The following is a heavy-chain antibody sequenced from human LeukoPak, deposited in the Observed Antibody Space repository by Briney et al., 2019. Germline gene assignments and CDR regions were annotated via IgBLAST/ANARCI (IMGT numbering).Heavy chain of an antibody. CDR1: GFIFGAYE. CDR2: IGSSGTTT. Sequence: GGSLRLSCAASGFIFGAYEVNWVRQAPGKGLEWLSYIGSSGTTTYYADSVKGRFTTSRDNAKNSFYLQMNSLTAEDTATYYCAREGEKSGFDIWGQGTMVTVSS. V-gene: IGHV3-48*03. D-gene: IGHD1-26*01. J-gene: IGHJ3*02. CDR3: AREGEKSGFDI.